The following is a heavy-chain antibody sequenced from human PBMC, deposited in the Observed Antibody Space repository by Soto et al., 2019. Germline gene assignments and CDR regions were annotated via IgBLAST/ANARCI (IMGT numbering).Heavy chain of an antibody. CDR1: GCTFRNFG. CDR2: ISAYNANA. Sequence: QIQLLQSGAEVKKPGASVKVTCKASGCTFRNFGISWVRQAPGQGLEWMGWISAYNANANYAQKFQGRLTMTADTSTSTAYMELRSLRSVDTAVYYCARENSYFDYWGQGTLVTVSS. J-gene: IGHJ4*02. CDR3: ARENSYFDY. V-gene: IGHV1-18*01.